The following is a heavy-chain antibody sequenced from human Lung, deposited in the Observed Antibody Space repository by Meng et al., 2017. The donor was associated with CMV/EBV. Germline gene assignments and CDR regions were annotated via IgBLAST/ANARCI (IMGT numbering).Heavy chain of an antibody. CDR2: IPNRGSS. CDR1: GDSINNHNW. Sequence: QVQLRESGPVLVKPSEPLSIPCAVSGDSINNHNWWAWVRQPPGKGLGWIGEIPNRGSSAYNPSLKSRVSMSIDKSKNQFSLKLTSVTAADTAVYHCLRRSGGSVWGQGTLVTVSS. J-gene: IGHJ1*01. D-gene: IGHD3-10*01. CDR3: LRRSGGSV. V-gene: IGHV4-4*02.